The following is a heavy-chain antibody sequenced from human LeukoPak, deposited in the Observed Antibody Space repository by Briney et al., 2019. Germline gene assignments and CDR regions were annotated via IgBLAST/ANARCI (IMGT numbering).Heavy chain of an antibody. D-gene: IGHD3-22*01. CDR3: ASQAYYYDSSGYYHPYYFDY. CDR1: GFTFSSYW. Sequence: GGSLRLSCAVSGFTFSSYWMSWVRQAPGKGLEWVANIKQDGSEKYYVDSVKGRFTISRDNAKNSLYLQMNSLRAEDTAVYYCASQAYYYDSSGYYHPYYFDYWGQGTLVTVSS. CDR2: IKQDGSEK. J-gene: IGHJ4*02. V-gene: IGHV3-7*01.